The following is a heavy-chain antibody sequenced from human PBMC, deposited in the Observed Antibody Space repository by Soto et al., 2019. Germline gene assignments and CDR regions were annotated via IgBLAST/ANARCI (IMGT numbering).Heavy chain of an antibody. Sequence: SVKVSCKASGGTFSSYAISWVRQAPVQGLEWMGGIIPIFGTANYAQKFQGRVTITADESTSTAYMELSSLRSEDTAVYYCARARYYYDSSGYYPLGYYYYGMDVWGQGTTVTVSS. D-gene: IGHD3-22*01. V-gene: IGHV1-69*13. CDR1: GGTFSSYA. CDR3: ARARYYYDSSGYYPLGYYYYGMDV. CDR2: IIPIFGTA. J-gene: IGHJ6*02.